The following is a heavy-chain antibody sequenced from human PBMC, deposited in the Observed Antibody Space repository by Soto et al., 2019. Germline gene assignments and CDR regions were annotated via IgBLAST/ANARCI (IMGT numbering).Heavy chain of an antibody. J-gene: IGHJ4*02. V-gene: IGHV3-33*01. Sequence: QVQLVESGGGVVQPGRSLRLSCAASGFTFSSYGMHWVRQAPGKGLEWVAVIWYDGSNKYYADSVKGRFTISRDNSKNTLYLQMNSLRAEDTAVYYCAREMWFGELRYYFDYWGQGTLVTVSS. CDR2: IWYDGSNK. CDR3: AREMWFGELRYYFDY. CDR1: GFTFSSYG. D-gene: IGHD3-10*01.